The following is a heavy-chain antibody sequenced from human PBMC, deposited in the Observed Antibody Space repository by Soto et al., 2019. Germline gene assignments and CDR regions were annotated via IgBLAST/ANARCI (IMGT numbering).Heavy chain of an antibody. CDR3: AKAGGVGYYYGSGSYSPMFYYYYYGMDV. CDR1: GFTFSSYG. J-gene: IGHJ6*02. Sequence: LRLSCAASGFTFSSYGMHWVRQAPGKGLEWVAVISYDGSNKYYADSVKGRFTISRDNSKNTLYLQMNSLRAEDTAVYYCAKAGGVGYYYGSGSYSPMFYYYYYGMDVWGQGTTVTVSS. CDR2: ISYDGSNK. D-gene: IGHD3-10*01. V-gene: IGHV3-30*18.